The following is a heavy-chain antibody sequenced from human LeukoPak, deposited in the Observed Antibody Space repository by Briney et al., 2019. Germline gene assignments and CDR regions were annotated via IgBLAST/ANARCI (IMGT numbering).Heavy chain of an antibody. V-gene: IGHV3-9*01. J-gene: IGHJ4*02. Sequence: PGRSLRLSCAASGFTFADYGMHWVRQAPGKGLGWVSGITWNSGTVGYADSVKGRFIISRDNAKSSLYLQMNSLRTEDTALYYCAKDMTAASYYFDYWGQGTVVTVSS. CDR3: AKDMTAASYYFDY. D-gene: IGHD6-13*01. CDR2: ITWNSGTV. CDR1: GFTFADYG.